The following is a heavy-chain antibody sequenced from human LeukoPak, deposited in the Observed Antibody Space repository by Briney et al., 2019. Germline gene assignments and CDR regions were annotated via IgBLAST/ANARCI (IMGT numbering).Heavy chain of an antibody. CDR1: GFTFSSYA. J-gene: IGHJ4*02. Sequence: GRSLRLSCAASGFTFSSYAMSWVRQAPGKGLEWVSAISGSGGSTYYADSAKGRFTISRDNSKNTLYLQMNSLRAEDTAVYYCAKVPRIAVAGTGVPFDYWGQGTLVTVSS. CDR3: AKVPRIAVAGTGVPFDY. CDR2: ISGSGGST. V-gene: IGHV3-23*01. D-gene: IGHD6-19*01.